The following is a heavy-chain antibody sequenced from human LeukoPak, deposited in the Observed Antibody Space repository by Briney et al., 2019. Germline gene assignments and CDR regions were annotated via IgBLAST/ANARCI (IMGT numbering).Heavy chain of an antibody. J-gene: IGHJ5*02. CDR1: GFTLGSFE. V-gene: IGHV3-48*03. D-gene: IGHD6-19*01. CDR2: ISLRGGTI. Sequence: PGGSLRLSCAASGFTLGSFEMNWVRQAPGKGLEWGSFISLRGGTILYADSVQGRFTISRDNAKNSLYLQMNTLTAEDTAIYYCARVLGGSGRSGEWFDLWGQGTLVTVSS. CDR3: ARVLGGSGRSGEWFDL.